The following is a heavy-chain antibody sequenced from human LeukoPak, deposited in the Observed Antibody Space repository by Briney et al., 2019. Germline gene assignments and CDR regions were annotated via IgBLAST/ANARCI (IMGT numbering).Heavy chain of an antibody. V-gene: IGHV4-34*01. CDR2: INHSGST. CDR1: GGSFSAYY. J-gene: IGHJ4*02. D-gene: IGHD1-26*01. CDR3: ARPAFSGSYGAFDY. Sequence: SETLSLTCAVYGGSFSAYYWSWIRQPPGKGLEWIGEINHSGSTKYNPSLKSRVTISLDTSNNQFSLRLSSVTAADTAVYYCARPAFSGSYGAFDYWGQGTLVTVSS.